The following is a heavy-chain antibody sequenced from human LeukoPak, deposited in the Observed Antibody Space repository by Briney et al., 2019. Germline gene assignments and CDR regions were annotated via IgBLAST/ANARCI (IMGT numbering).Heavy chain of an antibody. CDR3: ARDITSTGHFDY. Sequence: ASVKVSCKASGYTFTSYAMHWVRQAPGQRLEWMGWINAGNGNTKYSQKFQGRVTITRDTSASTAYMELSSLGPEDTAVYYCARDITSTGHFDYWGQGTLVTVSS. D-gene: IGHD1-1*01. J-gene: IGHJ4*02. CDR1: GYTFTSYA. CDR2: INAGNGNT. V-gene: IGHV1-3*01.